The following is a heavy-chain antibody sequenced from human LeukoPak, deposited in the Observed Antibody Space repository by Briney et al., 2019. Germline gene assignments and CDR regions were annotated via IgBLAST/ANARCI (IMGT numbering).Heavy chain of an antibody. CDR3: ARVASGSYYNYYYYYMDV. CDR2: IYTSGST. J-gene: IGHJ6*03. CDR1: GGSISSGSYY. V-gene: IGHV4-61*02. D-gene: IGHD1-26*01. Sequence: TSETLSLTCTVSGGSISSGSYYWSWIRQPAGKGLEWIGRIYTSGSTNYNPSLKSRVTISVDTSKNQLSLKLSSVTAADTAVYYCARVASGSYYNYYYYYMDVWGKGTTVTVSS.